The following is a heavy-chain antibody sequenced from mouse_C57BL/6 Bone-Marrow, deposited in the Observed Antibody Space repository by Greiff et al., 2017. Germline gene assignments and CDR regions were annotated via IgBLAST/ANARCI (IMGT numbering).Heavy chain of an antibody. V-gene: IGHV1-53*01. J-gene: IGHJ4*01. CDR1: GYTFTTYP. CDR2: INPSNGGT. CDR3: ARKTTVVPPYAMDY. Sequence: QVQLQQSGAELVKPGASVKMSCKASGYTFTTYPIEWMKQKPGKSLEWIGNINPSNGGTNYNEKFKSKATLTADKSSSTAYMQLSSLTSEDSAVXYCARKTTVVPPYAMDYWGQGTSVTVSA. D-gene: IGHD1-1*01.